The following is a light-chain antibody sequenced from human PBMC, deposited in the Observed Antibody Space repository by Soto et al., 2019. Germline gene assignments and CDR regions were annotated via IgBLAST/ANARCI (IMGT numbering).Light chain of an antibody. CDR3: QQYNSYPWT. Sequence: DIPMTQSPSTLSASVGDRVTITCRASQSISSWLAWYQQKPGKAPKLLIYKASSLESGVPSRFSGSGSGTEFTLTISSLQPDDFAAYYCQQYNSYPWTFVQGTKVEIK. J-gene: IGKJ1*01. CDR2: KAS. V-gene: IGKV1-5*03. CDR1: QSISSW.